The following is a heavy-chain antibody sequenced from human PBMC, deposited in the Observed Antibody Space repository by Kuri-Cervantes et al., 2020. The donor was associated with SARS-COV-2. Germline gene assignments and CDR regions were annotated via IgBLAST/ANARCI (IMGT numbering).Heavy chain of an antibody. CDR3: ARVAYYDSRFDP. CDR1: GFTFSSYW. J-gene: IGHJ5*02. CDR2: INSDGSST. D-gene: IGHD3-3*01. V-gene: IGHV3-74*01. Sequence: GGSLRLSCAASGFTFSSYWMHWVRQAPGKGLVWVSRINSDGSSTSYADSVKGRFTISRDNAKNTLYLQMNSLRAEDTAVYYCARVAYYDSRFDPWGQGTLVTVSS.